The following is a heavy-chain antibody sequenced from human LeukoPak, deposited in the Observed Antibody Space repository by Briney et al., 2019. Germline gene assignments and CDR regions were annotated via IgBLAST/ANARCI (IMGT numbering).Heavy chain of an antibody. D-gene: IGHD3-16*01. J-gene: IGHJ3*02. V-gene: IGHV4-39*07. CDR2: IYYSGST. CDR1: GGSISSSSYY. Sequence: SETLSLTCTVSGGSISSSSYYWGWIRQPPGKGLEWIGSIYYSGSTYYNPSLKSRVTISVDTSKNQFSLKLSSVTAADTAVYYCARDGGGYDIWGQGTMVTVSS. CDR3: ARDGGGYDI.